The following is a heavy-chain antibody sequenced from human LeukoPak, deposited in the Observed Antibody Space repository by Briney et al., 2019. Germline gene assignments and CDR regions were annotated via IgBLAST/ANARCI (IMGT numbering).Heavy chain of an antibody. CDR1: GFTVSSNY. Sequence: GGSLRLSCAASGFTVSSNYMSWVRQAPGKGLEWVSVIYSGGSTYYADSVKGRFTISRDNSKNTLYPQMNSLRVEDTAVYYCARESSSGSWGGATYYFDDWGQGTLVTVSS. CDR2: IYSGGST. V-gene: IGHV3-53*01. J-gene: IGHJ4*02. D-gene: IGHD6-13*01. CDR3: ARESSSGSWGGATYYFDD.